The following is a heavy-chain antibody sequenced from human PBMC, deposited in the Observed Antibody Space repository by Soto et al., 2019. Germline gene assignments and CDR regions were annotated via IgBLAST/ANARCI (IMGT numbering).Heavy chain of an antibody. J-gene: IGHJ4*02. CDR1: GGSINNNYYY. V-gene: IGHV4-30-4*01. D-gene: IGHD4-17*01. CDR2: IYDYGST. CDR3: ARSMTTVVTLDY. Sequence: SETLSLTCTVSGGSINNNYYYWSWIRQPPGKGLEWIGHIYDYGSTYGNPSLRSRLTISVDTSKNQFSLKLSSVTAADTAVYYCARSMTTVVTLDYWGQGTLVTVSS.